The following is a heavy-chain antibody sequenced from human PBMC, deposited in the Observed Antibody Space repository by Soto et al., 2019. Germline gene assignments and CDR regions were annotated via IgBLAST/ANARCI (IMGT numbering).Heavy chain of an antibody. V-gene: IGHV3-23*01. CDR1: GFSFSKYD. D-gene: IGHD2-21*01. CDR3: AKAVVVVMSPFDS. J-gene: IGHJ4*02. CDR2: ISNSGSTT. Sequence: EVQLLESGGGLVRPGGSLRLSCAASGFSFSKYDMGWVRQAPGKGLEWVSSISNSGSTTYYADSVRGRFAISRDNSQKTLYLQMTSLRAEDTALYFCAKAVVVVMSPFDSWGQGTLVSVSS.